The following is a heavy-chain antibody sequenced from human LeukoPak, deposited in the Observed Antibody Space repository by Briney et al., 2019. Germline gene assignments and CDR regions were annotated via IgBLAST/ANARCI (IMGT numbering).Heavy chain of an antibody. J-gene: IGHJ6*04. CDR2: ISSSGKTT. Sequence: GGSLRLSCAASGFTFSSYEMNWVRQAPGKGLEWVSYISSSGKTTYFPDSVKGRFTISRDNAKNSLYLQMNSLRAEDTAVYYCAELGITMIGGVWGKGTTVTISS. D-gene: IGHD3-10*02. CDR3: AELGITMIGGV. V-gene: IGHV3-48*03. CDR1: GFTFSSYE.